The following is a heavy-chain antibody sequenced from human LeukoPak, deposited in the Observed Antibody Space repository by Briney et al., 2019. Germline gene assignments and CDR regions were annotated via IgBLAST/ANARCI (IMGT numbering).Heavy chain of an antibody. J-gene: IGHJ6*03. CDR2: IYPGDSDT. CDR1: GYTFDTYW. Sequence: GESLKISCKGSGYTFDTYWVGWVRQMPGQGLEWMGIIYPGDSDTRYNPSFQGQVTISADKSISTAYLQWSSLKASDTAMYYCARLGESPYYYYMDVWGKGTTVTVSS. CDR3: ARLGESPYYYYMDV. D-gene: IGHD2-21*01. V-gene: IGHV5-51*01.